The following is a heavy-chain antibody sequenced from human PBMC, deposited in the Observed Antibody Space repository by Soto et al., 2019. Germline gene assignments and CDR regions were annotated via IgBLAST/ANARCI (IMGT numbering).Heavy chain of an antibody. D-gene: IGHD3-16*01. Sequence: GESLKISCKGSGYSFTSYWISWVRQMPGKGLEWMGRIDPSDSYTNYSPSFQGHVTISADKSISTAYLQWSSLKASDTAMYYCARLITNHYYYCGMDVWGQGTTVTVSS. J-gene: IGHJ6*02. CDR3: ARLITNHYYYCGMDV. CDR1: GYSFTSYW. CDR2: IDPSDSYT. V-gene: IGHV5-10-1*01.